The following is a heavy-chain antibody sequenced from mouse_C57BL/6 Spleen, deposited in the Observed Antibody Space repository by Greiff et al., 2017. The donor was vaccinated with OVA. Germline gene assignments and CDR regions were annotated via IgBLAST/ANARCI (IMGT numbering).Heavy chain of an antibody. CDR1: GYTFTSYW. CDR2: IDPSDSYT. J-gene: IGHJ2*01. Sequence: QVQLQQPGAELVRPGTSVKLSCKASGYTFTSYWMHWVKQRPGRGLEWIGVIDPSDSYTNYNQKLKGKATLTVDTSSSTAYMQLSSLTSEDSAVYYCARVFYYFYYWGQGTTLTVSS. V-gene: IGHV1-59*01. CDR3: ARVFYYFYY.